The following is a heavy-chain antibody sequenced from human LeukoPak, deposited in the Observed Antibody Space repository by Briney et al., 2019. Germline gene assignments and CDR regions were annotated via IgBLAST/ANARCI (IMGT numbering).Heavy chain of an antibody. J-gene: IGHJ6*03. Sequence: GGSLRLSCAASGFTFSSYAMHWVRQAPGKGLEWVAVISYDGSNKYYADSVKGRFTISRDNSKNTLYLQMNSLTAEDTAVYYCAARYSSSWYVPYYYMDVWGKGTTVTVSS. D-gene: IGHD6-13*01. CDR2: ISYDGSNK. CDR1: GFTFSSYA. V-gene: IGHV3-30*04. CDR3: AARYSSSWYVPYYYMDV.